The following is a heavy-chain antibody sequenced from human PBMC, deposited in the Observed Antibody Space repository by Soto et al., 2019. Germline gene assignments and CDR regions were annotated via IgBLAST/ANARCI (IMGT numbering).Heavy chain of an antibody. V-gene: IGHV3-23*01. D-gene: IGHD3-9*01. Sequence: EVQLLESGGGLVQPGGSLRLSCAASRFTLSNYAMSWVRQAPGKGLEWVSGISGGGGSTYYADSVKGRFTISRDNSKNPLYLQMNSLRAEDTAVYFCATPRNYDILTGLDYWGQGTLVTVSS. CDR1: RFTLSNYA. CDR2: ISGGGGST. J-gene: IGHJ4*02. CDR3: ATPRNYDILTGLDY.